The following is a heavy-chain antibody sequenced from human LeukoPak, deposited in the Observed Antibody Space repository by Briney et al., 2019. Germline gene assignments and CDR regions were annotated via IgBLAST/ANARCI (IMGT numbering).Heavy chain of an antibody. CDR2: ISSSGGST. V-gene: IGHV3-64*01. D-gene: IGHD2-15*01. J-gene: IGHJ3*02. Sequence: GGSLRLSCAASGFSFSSYTMHWVRQAPGKGLEYVSAISSSGGSTYYVNSVKGRFTISRDNSKNTLYLQMGSLRAEDMAVYYCARDRERYCSAGSCYDFPVDAFDIWGQGTMVTVSS. CDR1: GFSFSSYT. CDR3: ARDRERYCSAGSCYDFPVDAFDI.